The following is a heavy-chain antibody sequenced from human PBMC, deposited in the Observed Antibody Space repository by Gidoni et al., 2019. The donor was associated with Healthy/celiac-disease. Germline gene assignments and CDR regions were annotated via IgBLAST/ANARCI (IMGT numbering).Heavy chain of an antibody. CDR3: ARGAKQQLALYYFDY. CDR2: MNPNSGNT. V-gene: IGHV1-8*01. Sequence: QVQLVQSGAEVTKPGASVQVYCKASGYTFTSYDINWVRQATGQGLEWMGWMNPNSGNTGYAQKFQGRVTMTRNTSISTAYMELSSLRSEDTAVYYCARGAKQQLALYYFDYWGQGTLVTVSS. CDR1: GYTFTSYD. J-gene: IGHJ4*02. D-gene: IGHD6-13*01.